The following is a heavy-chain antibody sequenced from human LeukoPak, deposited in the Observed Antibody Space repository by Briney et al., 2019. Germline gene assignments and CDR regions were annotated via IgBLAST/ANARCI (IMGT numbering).Heavy chain of an antibody. CDR3: ATRGGPSTFGELLVALDY. CDR1: GFTFSSYG. J-gene: IGHJ4*02. D-gene: IGHD3-10*01. Sequence: PGGSLRLSCAASGFTFSSYGMHWVRQAPGKGLEWVAVIWYDGSNKYYADSVKGRFTISRDNSKNTVYLQMNSLRAEDTAVYYCATRGGPSTFGELLVALDYWGQGTLITVSS. CDR2: IWYDGSNK. V-gene: IGHV3-30*02.